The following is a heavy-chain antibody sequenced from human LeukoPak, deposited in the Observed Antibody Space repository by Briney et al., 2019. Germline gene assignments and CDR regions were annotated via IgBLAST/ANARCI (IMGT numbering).Heavy chain of an antibody. J-gene: IGHJ5*02. CDR3: ARDRGEKLANNWFDP. Sequence: ASVKVSCKASGYIFTSYYMHWVRQAPGQGLEWMGIINPSGGSTSYAQKFQGRVTMTRDTSTSTVYMELSSLRSEDTAAYYCARDRGEKLANNWFDPWGQGTLVTVSS. V-gene: IGHV1-46*01. D-gene: IGHD6-13*01. CDR1: GYIFTSYY. CDR2: INPSGGST.